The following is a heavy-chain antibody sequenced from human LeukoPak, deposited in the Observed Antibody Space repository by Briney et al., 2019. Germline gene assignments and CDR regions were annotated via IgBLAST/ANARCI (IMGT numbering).Heavy chain of an antibody. V-gene: IGHV1-18*01. Sequence: GASVKVSCKASGYTFTSYGISWVRQAPGQGLEWMGWISAYNGNTNYAQKLQGRVTMTTDTSTSTAYMELRSLRSDDTAVYYCARDLARTAMIIGDIDYWGQGTLVTVSS. CDR1: GYTFTSYG. D-gene: IGHD5-18*01. CDR3: ARDLARTAMIIGDIDY. CDR2: ISAYNGNT. J-gene: IGHJ4*02.